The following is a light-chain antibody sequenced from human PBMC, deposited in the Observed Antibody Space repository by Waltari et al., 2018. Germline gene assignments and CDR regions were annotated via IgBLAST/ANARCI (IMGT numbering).Light chain of an antibody. CDR1: QSISNW. CDR3: QQYNRESRP. CDR2: HAS. J-gene: IGKJ1*01. V-gene: IGKV1-5*01. Sequence: DIQMTQSPPTLSASVGDRVPITCRASQSISNWLAWYQQRPGTAPKLLIYHASTLASGVASRFSGSGVGTEFTLTISGLQPDDFATYYCQQYNRESRPFGQGTKVEI.